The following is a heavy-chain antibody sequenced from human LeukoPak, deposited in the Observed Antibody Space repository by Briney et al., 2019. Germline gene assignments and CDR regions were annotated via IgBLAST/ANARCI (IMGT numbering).Heavy chain of an antibody. CDR1: GFTFSSYA. Sequence: GGSLRLSCAASGFTFSSYAMSWVRQAPGKGLEWVSAISGSGGSTYYADSVKGRFTISRDNSKNTLYLQMNSLRAEDTAVYYCAKVGWSGYYTTHFDYWGQGTLVTVSS. CDR2: ISGSGGST. D-gene: IGHD3-3*01. J-gene: IGHJ4*02. CDR3: AKVGWSGYYTTHFDY. V-gene: IGHV3-23*01.